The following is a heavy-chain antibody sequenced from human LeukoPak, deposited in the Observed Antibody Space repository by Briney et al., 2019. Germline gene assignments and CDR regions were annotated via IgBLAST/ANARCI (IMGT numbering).Heavy chain of an antibody. CDR2: IFYSGST. Sequence: NTSETLSLTCTVSGGSISSSSYYWGWIRQPPGKGLEWIGSIFYSGSTYYNPSLKSRVTISVDTSKNQFSLKLSSVTAADTAVYYCARVNSDIRDGYNYGAYYFDYWGQGTLVTVSS. D-gene: IGHD5-24*01. V-gene: IGHV4-39*01. CDR3: ARVNSDIRDGYNYGAYYFDY. CDR1: GGSISSSSYY. J-gene: IGHJ4*02.